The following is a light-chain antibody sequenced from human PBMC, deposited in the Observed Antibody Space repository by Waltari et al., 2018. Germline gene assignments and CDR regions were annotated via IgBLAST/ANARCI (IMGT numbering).Light chain of an antibody. Sequence: IVLTQSPATLSLSPGERATLSCRASQSVSSYLAWYQQKPGQAPRLLIYGASNRATGIPARFSGSGSGTDFTLTISSLEPEDFAVYYCQQRSNLPPEFTFGPGTKVDIK. CDR2: GAS. CDR1: QSVSSY. J-gene: IGKJ3*01. V-gene: IGKV3-11*01. CDR3: QQRSNLPPEFT.